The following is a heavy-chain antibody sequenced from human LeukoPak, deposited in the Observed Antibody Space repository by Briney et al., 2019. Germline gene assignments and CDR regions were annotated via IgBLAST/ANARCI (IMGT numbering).Heavy chain of an antibody. CDR3: ARLSRAAAGR. CDR1: GFTFSSYS. Sequence: PGGSLRLSCAASGFTFSSYSMNWVRQAPGKGLEWVSSISSSSSYIYYADSVEGRFTISRDNAKNSLYLQMNSLRAEDTAVYYCARLSRAAAGRWGQGTLVTVSS. J-gene: IGHJ4*02. D-gene: IGHD6-13*01. V-gene: IGHV3-21*01. CDR2: ISSSSSYI.